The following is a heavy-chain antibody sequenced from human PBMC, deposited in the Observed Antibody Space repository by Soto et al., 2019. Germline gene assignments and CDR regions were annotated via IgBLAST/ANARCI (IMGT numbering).Heavy chain of an antibody. CDR3: ARTNRDFFDNNGYYYSGQFDY. J-gene: IGHJ4*02. CDR2: ISTNGGST. Sequence: PGGSLRLSCSASGFTFSSYAMHWVRQAPGKGLEYVSSISTNGGSTHYADSVKGRFTISRDNSKXTVYLQMNSLRAEDTAVYYCARTNRDFFDNNGYYYSGQFDYWGQGTLVTVSS. CDR1: GFTFSSYA. D-gene: IGHD3-22*01. V-gene: IGHV3-64*04.